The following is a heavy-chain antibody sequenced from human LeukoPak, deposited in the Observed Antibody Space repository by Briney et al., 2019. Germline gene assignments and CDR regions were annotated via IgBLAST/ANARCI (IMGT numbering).Heavy chain of an antibody. CDR3: AKNGDRGAYCSGGTCYPYYYYYMDV. Sequence: GGSLRLSCLASGFTFSSYWMHWVRQAPGKGLEWVSAISSTGGTTYYAESVKGHFTISRDNSKNTVYLQMNSLSAEDTAVYYCAKNGDRGAYCSGGTCYPYYYYYMDVWGKGTTVTISS. CDR1: GFTFSSYW. CDR2: ISSTGGTT. J-gene: IGHJ6*03. V-gene: IGHV3-23*01. D-gene: IGHD2-15*01.